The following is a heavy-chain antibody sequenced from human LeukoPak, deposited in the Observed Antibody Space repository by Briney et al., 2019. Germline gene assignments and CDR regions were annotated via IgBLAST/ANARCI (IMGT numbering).Heavy chain of an antibody. CDR2: IWYDGSNK. Sequence: GRSLRLSCAASGFTFSSYGMHWVRQAPGKGLEWVAVIWYDGSNKYYADSVKGRFTISRDNSKNTLYLQMNSLRAEDTALYYCARHRDTTMAYGMDVWGQGTTVTVSS. D-gene: IGHD5-18*01. CDR3: ARHRDTTMAYGMDV. CDR1: GFTFSSYG. J-gene: IGHJ6*02. V-gene: IGHV3-33*01.